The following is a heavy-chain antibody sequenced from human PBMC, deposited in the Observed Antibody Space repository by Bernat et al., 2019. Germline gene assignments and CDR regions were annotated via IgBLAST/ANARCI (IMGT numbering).Heavy chain of an antibody. Sequence: QVQLQESGPGLVKPSETLSLTCTVSGGPISSYYWSWIRQPPGKGLEWIGYIYYSGSTNYNPSLKSRVTISVDTSKNQFSLKLSSVTAADTAVYYCARGDYGDYSIDYWGQGTLVTVSS. CDR1: GGPISSYY. CDR2: IYYSGST. D-gene: IGHD4-17*01. V-gene: IGHV4-59*01. J-gene: IGHJ4*02. CDR3: ARGDYGDYSIDY.